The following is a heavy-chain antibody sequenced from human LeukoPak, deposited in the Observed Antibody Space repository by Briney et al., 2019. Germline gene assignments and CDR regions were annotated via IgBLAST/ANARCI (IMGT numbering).Heavy chain of an antibody. CDR2: IYSGGST. CDR1: GFTVSSNC. D-gene: IGHD2-15*01. J-gene: IGHJ6*02. Sequence: GGSLRLSCAASGFTVSSNCMSWVRQAPGKGLEWVSVIYSGGSTYYGESVKGRFTISREKSKNTLYLQMNSLRAEDTAVYYCARDRGYCSGGSCYFFGMDVWGQGTTVTVSS. CDR3: ARDRGYCSGGSCYFFGMDV. V-gene: IGHV3-66*01.